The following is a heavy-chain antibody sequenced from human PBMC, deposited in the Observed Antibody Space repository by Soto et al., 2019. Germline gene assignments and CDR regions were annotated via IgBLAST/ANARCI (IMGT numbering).Heavy chain of an antibody. D-gene: IGHD2-21*02. CDR3: VREDDGGDRDYYGLDV. CDR1: GGSINTDHYH. J-gene: IGHJ6*02. V-gene: IGHV4-30-4*01. Sequence: QVQLQESGPGLVRPSQTLSLTCSVSGGSINTDHYHWTWIRQPPGKGLEWIGYIHYRGSVYYNPSLQSRLSMSTDTSKNMCSLKLTCRTAADTAVYFCVREDDGGDRDYYGLDVWGQVTTVIVS. CDR2: IHYRGSV.